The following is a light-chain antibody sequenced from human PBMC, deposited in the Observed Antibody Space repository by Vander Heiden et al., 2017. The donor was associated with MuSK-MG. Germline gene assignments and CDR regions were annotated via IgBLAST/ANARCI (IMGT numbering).Light chain of an antibody. J-gene: IGKJ4*01. CDR2: AAS. CDR3: QQTDNAPIT. CDR1: QTIKTY. V-gene: IGKV1-39*01. Sequence: DIQMTQSPASLSASVGDRVTITCRASQTIKTYLNWYQQRPGKAPSLLIYAASSLESGIPARFSGSGSGTDFTLSISRLQPEDFAAYYCQQTDNAPITFGEGTKVEI.